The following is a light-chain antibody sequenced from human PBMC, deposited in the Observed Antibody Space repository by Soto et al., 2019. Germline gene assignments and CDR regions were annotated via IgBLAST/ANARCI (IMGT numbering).Light chain of an antibody. Sequence: DIQMTQSLSSLSASVGDRVTITCRASQGIGNALGWFQQKPGKAPKRLIYAASTLQSGVPSRFSGSRSGTVFTLTISSLQPEDFATYYCLQHNNYPYTFGQGTKVEIK. CDR2: AAS. V-gene: IGKV1-17*01. CDR3: LQHNNYPYT. CDR1: QGIGNA. J-gene: IGKJ2*01.